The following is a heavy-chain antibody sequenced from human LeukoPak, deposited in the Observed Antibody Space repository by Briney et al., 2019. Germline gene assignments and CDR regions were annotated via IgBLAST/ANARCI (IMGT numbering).Heavy chain of an antibody. V-gene: IGHV1-2*02. D-gene: IGHD6-13*01. CDR3: ARDRCPGIAYTIGQH. J-gene: IGHJ1*01. CDR1: GYTFTGYY. Sequence: GASVKVSCKASGYTFTGYYMHWVRQAPGQGLEWMGWINPNSGGTNYAQKFQGRVTMTRDTSISTAYMELSRLRSDDTAVYYCARDRCPGIAYTIGQHWGQGTLVTVSS. CDR2: INPNSGGT.